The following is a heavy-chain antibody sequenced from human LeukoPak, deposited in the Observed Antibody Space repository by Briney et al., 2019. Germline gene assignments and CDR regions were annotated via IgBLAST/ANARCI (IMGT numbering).Heavy chain of an antibody. J-gene: IGHJ4*02. D-gene: IGHD3-3*01. CDR1: GGSISSYH. V-gene: IGHV4-59*01. CDR2: IYYSGST. Sequence: PSETLSLTCTVSGGSISSYHWSWIRQPPGKGLEWIGYIYYSGSTNYNPSLKSRVTISVDTSKNQFSLKLSSVTAADTAVYYCARGEPYYDFWSGYYFDYWGQGTLVTVSS. CDR3: ARGEPYYDFWSGYYFDY.